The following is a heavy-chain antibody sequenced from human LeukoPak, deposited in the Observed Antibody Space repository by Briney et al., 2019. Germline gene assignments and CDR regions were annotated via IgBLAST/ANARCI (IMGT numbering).Heavy chain of an antibody. CDR3: APNFWSGYLTDY. CDR2: ISSSSSTI. V-gene: IGHV3-48*02. D-gene: IGHD3-3*01. Sequence: QPGGSLRLSCAASGFTFSTYSMNWVRQAPEKGLEWVSYISSSSSTIYYADSVKGRFTISRDNAKNSLYLQMNSLRDEDTAVYYCAPNFWSGYLTDYWGQGTLVTVSS. CDR1: GFTFSTYS. J-gene: IGHJ4*02.